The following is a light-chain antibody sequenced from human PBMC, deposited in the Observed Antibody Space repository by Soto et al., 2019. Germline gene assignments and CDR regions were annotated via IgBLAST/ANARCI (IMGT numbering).Light chain of an antibody. V-gene: IGKV3-20*01. CDR1: QSVGSSY. J-gene: IGKJ2*01. CDR3: QQYGSSPYT. CDR2: GAS. Sequence: EIVLTQSPGTLSLSPGERVTLSCRASQSVGSSYLAWYQQKPGQAPRLLISGASSRATGIPDRFSGSGSGTDFTLTISRLEPEDFAVYYCQQYGSSPYTFGQGTKLEIK.